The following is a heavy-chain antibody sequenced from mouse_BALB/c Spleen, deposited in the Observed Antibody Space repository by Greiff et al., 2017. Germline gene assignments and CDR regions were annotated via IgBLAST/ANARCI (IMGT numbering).Heavy chain of an antibody. CDR1: GYTFTSYW. V-gene: IGHV1-69*02. Sequence: QVQLQQPGAELVKPGASVKLSCKASGYTFTSYWMHWVKQRPGQGLEWIGEIDPSDSYTNYNQKFKGKATLTVDKSSSTAYMQLSSLTSEDSAVYYCARKLRGSYFDYWGQGTTLTVSS. CDR3: ARKLRGSYFDY. CDR2: IDPSDSYT. J-gene: IGHJ2*01. D-gene: IGHD1-1*01.